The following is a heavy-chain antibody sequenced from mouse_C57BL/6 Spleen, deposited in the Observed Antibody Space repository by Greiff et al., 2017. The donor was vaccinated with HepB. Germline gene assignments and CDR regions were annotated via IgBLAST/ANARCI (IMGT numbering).Heavy chain of an antibody. V-gene: IGHV1-19*01. Sequence: EVQLQESGPVLVKPGASVKMSCKASGYTFTDYYMNWVKQSHGKSLEWIGVINPYNGGTSYNQKFKGKATLTVDKSSSTAYMELNSLTSEDSAVYYCARNDYYFDYWGQGTTLTVSS. CDR1: GYTFTDYY. D-gene: IGHD2-4*01. J-gene: IGHJ2*01. CDR2: INPYNGGT. CDR3: ARNDYYFDY.